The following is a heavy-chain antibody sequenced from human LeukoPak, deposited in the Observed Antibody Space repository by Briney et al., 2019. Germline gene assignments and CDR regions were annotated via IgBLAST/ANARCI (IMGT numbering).Heavy chain of an antibody. Sequence: SETLSLTCTVSGGSISSSSYYWGWIRQPPGKGLEWIGSIYYSGSTYYNPSLKSRVTISVDTSKNQFSLKLSSVTAADTAVHYCARSTYCSGGSCSHNWFDPWGQGTLVTVSS. CDR3: ARSTYCSGGSCSHNWFDP. D-gene: IGHD2-15*01. J-gene: IGHJ5*02. V-gene: IGHV4-39*07. CDR1: GGSISSSSYY. CDR2: IYYSGST.